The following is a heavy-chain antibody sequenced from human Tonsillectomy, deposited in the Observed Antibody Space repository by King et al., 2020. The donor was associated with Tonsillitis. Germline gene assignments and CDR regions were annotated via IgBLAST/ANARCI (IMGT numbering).Heavy chain of an antibody. CDR1: GFPFSSSG. Sequence: VQLVESGGGVVPPGGSLSLSCAASGFPFSSSGMHWVRQAPGKALEWVAFIRYDGSNKYYADSVKGRFTISRDNSKNTLYLQMNSLRAEATAVEYGAKEGKAGGAGDGDDWGQGTRGTGSA. V-gene: IGHV3-30*02. CDR2: IRYDGSNK. CDR3: AKEGKAGGAGDGDD. D-gene: IGHD3-10*01. J-gene: IGHJ4*02.